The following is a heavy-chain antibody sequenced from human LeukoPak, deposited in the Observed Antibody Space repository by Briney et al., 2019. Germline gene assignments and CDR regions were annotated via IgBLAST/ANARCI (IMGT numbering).Heavy chain of an antibody. Sequence: GGSLRLSCAASGFTFSSYGMPWVRQAPGKGLEWVAVIWYDGSNKYYADSVKGRFTISRDNSKNTLYLQMNSLRAEDTAVYYCARDLLSDIVVVPAAMGDWGQGTLVTVSS. CDR2: IWYDGSNK. CDR3: ARDLLSDIVVVPAAMGD. V-gene: IGHV3-33*01. CDR1: GFTFSSYG. J-gene: IGHJ4*02. D-gene: IGHD2-2*01.